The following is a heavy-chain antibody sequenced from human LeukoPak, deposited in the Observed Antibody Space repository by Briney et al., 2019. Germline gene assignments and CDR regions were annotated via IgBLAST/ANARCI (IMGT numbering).Heavy chain of an antibody. J-gene: IGHJ4*02. CDR1: GGTFSSYA. D-gene: IGHD2/OR15-2a*01. V-gene: IGHV1-69*04. CDR2: IIPILGIA. Sequence: ASVKVSCKASGGTFSSYAISWVRQAPGQGLEWMGRIIPILGIANYAQKFQGRVTITADKSTSTAYMELSSLRAEDTAVYYCARLQGDYTTYDSWGQGTLVTVSS. CDR3: ARLQGDYTTYDS.